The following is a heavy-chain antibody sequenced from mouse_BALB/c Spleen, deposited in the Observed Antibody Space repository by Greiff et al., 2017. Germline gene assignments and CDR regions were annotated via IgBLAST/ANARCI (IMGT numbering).Heavy chain of an antibody. J-gene: IGHJ2*01. D-gene: IGHD2-4*01. CDR2: INPYNGAT. CDR1: GYSFTGYY. CDR3: ARWEDDYYYFDY. V-gene: IGHV1-31*01. Sequence: VQLQQSGPELVKPGASVKISCKASGYSFTGYYMHWVKQSHVKSLEWIGRINPYNGATSYNQNFKDKASLTVDKSSSTAYMELHSLTSEDSAVYYCARWEDDYYYFDYWGQGTTLTVSS.